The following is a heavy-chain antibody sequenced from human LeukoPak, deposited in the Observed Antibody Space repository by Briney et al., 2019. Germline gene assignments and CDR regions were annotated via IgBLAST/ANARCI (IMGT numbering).Heavy chain of an antibody. J-gene: IGHJ4*02. CDR3: ARAEIDFWSGYFFY. CDR1: GYTFTGYY. Sequence: ASVKVSCKASGYTFTGYYMHWVRQAPGQGLEWMGWINPNSGGTNYAQKLQGRVTMTTDTSTSTAYMELRSLRSDDTAVYYCARAEIDFWSGYFFYWGQGTLVTVSS. CDR2: INPNSGGT. D-gene: IGHD3-3*01. V-gene: IGHV1-2*02.